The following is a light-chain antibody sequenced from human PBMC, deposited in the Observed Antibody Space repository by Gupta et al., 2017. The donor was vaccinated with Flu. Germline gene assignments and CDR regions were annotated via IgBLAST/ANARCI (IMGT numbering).Light chain of an antibody. CDR2: DTN. V-gene: IGLV1-40*01. CDR3: QSHDLSLSGV. Sequence: LLIYDTNNRPSGIPDRFSGSKSGTSASLAITGLQAEDEGDYYCQSHDLSLSGVFGGGTKLTVL. J-gene: IGLJ3*02.